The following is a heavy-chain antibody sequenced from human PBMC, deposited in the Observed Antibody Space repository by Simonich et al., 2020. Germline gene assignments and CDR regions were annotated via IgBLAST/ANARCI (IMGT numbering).Heavy chain of an antibody. CDR3: ARDSSYYAFDI. V-gene: IGHV3-48*01. CDR1: GFTFSSYS. D-gene: IGHD5-12*01. J-gene: IGHJ3*02. Sequence: EVQLVESGGGLVQPGGSLRLSCAASGFTFSSYSMNWVRQAPGKGLEWVSYISSSSRTIYYADSVKGRFTISRDNAKNSLYLQMNSLRAEDTAVYYCARDSSYYAFDIWGQGTMVTVSS. CDR2: ISSSSRTI.